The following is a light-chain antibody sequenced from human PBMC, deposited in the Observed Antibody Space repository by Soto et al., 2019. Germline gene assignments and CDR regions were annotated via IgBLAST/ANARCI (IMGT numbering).Light chain of an antibody. CDR2: EVI. J-gene: IGLJ2*01. V-gene: IGLV2-8*01. CDR1: SSDVGGYNF. CDR3: SSYAGSDNFVL. Sequence: QSALSQPPSASGSPGQSVTISCTGSSSDVGGYNFVSWYQHLPGKAPKLMIYEVIQRPSGVPDRFYGSKSGNTASLTVSGLKSEDEADYYCSSYAGSDNFVLFGGGTKQTVL.